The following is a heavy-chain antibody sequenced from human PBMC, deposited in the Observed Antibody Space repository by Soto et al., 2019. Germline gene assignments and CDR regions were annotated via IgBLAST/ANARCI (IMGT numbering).Heavy chain of an antibody. D-gene: IGHD6-13*01. J-gene: IGHJ4*02. CDR3: VRGVDSSFDY. Sequence: PSQTLSLTFVISGDSVASNRSTWNCVRQSPSRGLEWLGRTYYRSKWKNDYALSVNSRITINPDTSKNQLSLQLSSVTPDDTAIYYCVRGVDSSFDYWGQGTLVTVSS. CDR1: GDSVASNRST. CDR2: TYYRSKWKN. V-gene: IGHV6-1*01.